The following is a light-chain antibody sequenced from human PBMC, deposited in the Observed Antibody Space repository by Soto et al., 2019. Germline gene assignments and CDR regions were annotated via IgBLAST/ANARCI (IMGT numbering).Light chain of an antibody. J-gene: IGLJ2*01. V-gene: IGLV4-69*02. Sequence: QSVLTQSPAASASLGASVKLTCTLSSGHSTYAIAWHQQQPEKGPRFLMKFNSDGSHSKGDGVPDRFSGSRSGTELSLTISSLQSEDEGDYYCQTWGAGSVIFGGGTKLTVL. CDR1: SGHSTYA. CDR3: QTWGAGSVI. CDR2: FNSDGSH.